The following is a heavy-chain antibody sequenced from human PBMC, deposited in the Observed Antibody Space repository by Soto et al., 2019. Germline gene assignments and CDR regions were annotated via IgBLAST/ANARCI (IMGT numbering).Heavy chain of an antibody. J-gene: IGHJ4*02. CDR3: ARQAVTGTGYPVFDA. CDR1: DGSLSSSVYF. V-gene: IGHV4-39*02. CDR2: ISYSGDT. Sequence: QLLLQESGPGLVKPSGTLSLICSVSDGSLSSSVYFWVWIRQPPGKGLEWIGTISYSGDTYYNSSLQSRLTISLDTSKAHFSLDLSSLTAADTAVYYCARQAVTGTGYPVFDAWGQGARVTVSS. D-gene: IGHD6-19*01.